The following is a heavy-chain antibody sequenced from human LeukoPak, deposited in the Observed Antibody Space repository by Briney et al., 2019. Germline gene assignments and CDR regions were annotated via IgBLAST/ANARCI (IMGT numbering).Heavy chain of an antibody. J-gene: IGHJ4*02. Sequence: KPSETLSLTCTVSGGFINSYYWSWIRQPPGKGLEWIGYIYYSGSTNYNPSLKSRVTISVDTSKNQFSLKLSSVTAADTAVYYCVIFTDYYFDYWGQGTLVTVSS. CDR1: GGFINSYY. D-gene: IGHD2-21*02. V-gene: IGHV4-59*01. CDR2: IYYSGST. CDR3: VIFTDYYFDY.